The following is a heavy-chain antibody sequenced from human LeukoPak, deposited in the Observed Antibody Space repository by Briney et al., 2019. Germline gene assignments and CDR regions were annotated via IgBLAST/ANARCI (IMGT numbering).Heavy chain of an antibody. J-gene: IGHJ3*02. CDR1: GYSFTNFW. V-gene: IGHV5-51*01. CDR2: IYPGDSDT. D-gene: IGHD1-1*01. Sequence: KGGESLKISCKASGYSFTNFWIVWVRQMPGKGLEWMGIIYPGDSDTRYSPSFRGQVTISADKSISTAYLQWSSLKASDTAMYYCARRCRERRGAFDIWGQGTMVTVSS. CDR3: ARRCRERRGAFDI.